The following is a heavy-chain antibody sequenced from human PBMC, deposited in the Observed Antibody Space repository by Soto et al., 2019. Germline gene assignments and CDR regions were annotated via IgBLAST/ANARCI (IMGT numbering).Heavy chain of an antibody. CDR3: ARDAYRSSWRFHY. D-gene: IGHD6-13*01. CDR2: IGYDGSNK. Sequence: SLELCCAASGFTFRSYGMHVVLHSPVKGLEWVAVIGYDGSNKYYADSVKGRFTISRDNSKNTLYLQMNSLRAEDTDVYYCARDAYRSSWRFHYWGQGTLV. CDR1: GFTFRSYG. J-gene: IGHJ4*02. V-gene: IGHV3-33*01.